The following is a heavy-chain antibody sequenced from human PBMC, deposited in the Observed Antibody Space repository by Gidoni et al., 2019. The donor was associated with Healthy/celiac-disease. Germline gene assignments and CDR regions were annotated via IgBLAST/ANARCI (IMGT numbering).Heavy chain of an antibody. Sequence: QVQLVQSVAEVKKPGASVKVSCKPSGYTFTRYAMHRVRQAPGQRREWTGWLNAGNGNTKYSQKFQGRVKITRDTTASTANMELRSLRSEDTAVYDCARNSPPLLDWGQGTLVTVSS. CDR3: ARNSPPLLD. J-gene: IGHJ4*02. CDR1: GYTFTRYA. D-gene: IGHD2-21*01. V-gene: IGHV1-3*01. CDR2: LNAGNGNT.